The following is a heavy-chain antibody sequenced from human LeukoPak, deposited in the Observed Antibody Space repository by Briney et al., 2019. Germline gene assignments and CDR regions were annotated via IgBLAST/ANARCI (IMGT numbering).Heavy chain of an antibody. Sequence: GGSLRLSCAASGFTFSSYAMNWVRQAPGKGLEWVSAISGSGGSTYYADSVKGRFTISRDNSKNTLYLQMNSLRAEDTAVYYCTRGSYYYGSGWGQGTLVTVSS. V-gene: IGHV3-23*01. CDR2: ISGSGGST. D-gene: IGHD3-10*01. CDR3: TRGSYYYGSG. J-gene: IGHJ4*02. CDR1: GFTFSSYA.